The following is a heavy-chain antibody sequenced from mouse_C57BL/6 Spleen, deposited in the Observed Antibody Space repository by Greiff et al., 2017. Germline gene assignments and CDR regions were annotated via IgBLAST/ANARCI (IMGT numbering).Heavy chain of an antibody. D-gene: IGHD1-1*01. CDR2: IYPGDGDT. V-gene: IGHV1-80*01. J-gene: IGHJ2*01. CDR1: GYAFSSYW. CDR3: ARNYYGSSYGDFDY. Sequence: VKLVESGAELVKPGASVKISCKASGYAFSSYWMNWVKQRPGKGLEWIGQIYPGDGDTNYNGKFKGKATLTADKSSSTAYMQLSSLTSEDSAVYFCARNYYGSSYGDFDYWGQGTTLTVSS.